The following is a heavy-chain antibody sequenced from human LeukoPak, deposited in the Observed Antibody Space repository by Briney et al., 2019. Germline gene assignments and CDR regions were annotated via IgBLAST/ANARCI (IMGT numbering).Heavy chain of an antibody. CDR3: ARWGYDILTGYYDYFDY. V-gene: IGHV1-18*01. CDR2: ISAYNGNT. Sequence: ASVKVSCKASGYTFTSYGISWVRQAPGQGLEWMGWISAYNGNTNYAQKLQGRVTMTTDTSTSTAYMELRSLRSDDTAVYYCARWGYDILTGYYDYFDYCGQGTLVTVSS. D-gene: IGHD3-9*01. CDR1: GYTFTSYG. J-gene: IGHJ4*02.